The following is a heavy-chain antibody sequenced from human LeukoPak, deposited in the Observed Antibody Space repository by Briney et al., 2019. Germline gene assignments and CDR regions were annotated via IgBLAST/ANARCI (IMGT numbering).Heavy chain of an antibody. J-gene: IGHJ6*03. Sequence: SVKVSCKASGYTFTSYAVSWVRQAPGQGLEWMGGIIPVFEKPNYARKFQDRVTITADESTATAYMELSSLTSEDTAIYFCARLGHCGETNCYSDFYYMDVWGKGTTVIVSS. CDR1: GYTFTSYA. CDR3: ARLGHCGETNCYSDFYYMDV. V-gene: IGHV1-69*13. D-gene: IGHD2-21*01. CDR2: IIPVFEKP.